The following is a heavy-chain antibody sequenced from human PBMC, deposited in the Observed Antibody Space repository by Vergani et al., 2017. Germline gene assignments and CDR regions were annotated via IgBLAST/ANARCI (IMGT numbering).Heavy chain of an antibody. CDR2: IYSGGST. V-gene: IGHV3-66*01. Sequence: EVQLVESGGGLVQPGGSLRLSCAASGFTVSSNYMSWVRQAPGKGLEWVSVIYSGGSTYYADSVKGRFTISRDNSKNTLYLQMNSLRADDTAVYYCASRYCSGGSCYFFDYWGQGTLVTVSS. D-gene: IGHD2-15*01. CDR3: ASRYCSGGSCYFFDY. J-gene: IGHJ4*02. CDR1: GFTVSSNY.